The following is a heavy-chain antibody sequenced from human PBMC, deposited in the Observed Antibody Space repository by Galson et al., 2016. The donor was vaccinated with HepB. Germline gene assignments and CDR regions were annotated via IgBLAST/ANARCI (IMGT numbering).Heavy chain of an antibody. Sequence: SLRLSCAASEFTFSSYWMTWVRQAPGRGLEWVANIKQDGSEEYYVDSVKGRFTISRDNAKNSLYLQMIGLRAEDTALYYCARAPYGAGAYYYLDYWGQGTLVTVSS. CDR1: EFTFSSYW. V-gene: IGHV3-7*04. CDR3: ARAPYGAGAYYYLDY. J-gene: IGHJ4*02. CDR2: IKQDGSEE. D-gene: IGHD3-10*01.